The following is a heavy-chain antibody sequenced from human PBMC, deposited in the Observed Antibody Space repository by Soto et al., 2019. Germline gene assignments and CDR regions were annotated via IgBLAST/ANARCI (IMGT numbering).Heavy chain of an antibody. V-gene: IGHV3-30-3*01. J-gene: IGHJ4*02. CDR2: ISYDGSNK. CDR1: GFTFSSYA. CDR3: AKDNPIVVVVAANFDY. Sequence: GGSLRLSCAASGFTFSSYAMHWVRQAPGKGLEWVAVISYDGSNKYYADSVKGRFTISRDNSKNTLYLQMNSLRAEDTAVYYCAKDNPIVVVVAANFDYWGQGTLVTVSS. D-gene: IGHD2-15*01.